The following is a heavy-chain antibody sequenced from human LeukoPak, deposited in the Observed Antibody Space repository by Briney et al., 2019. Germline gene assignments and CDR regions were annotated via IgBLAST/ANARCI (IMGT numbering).Heavy chain of an antibody. CDR3: AREVYRIGVGGFDP. CDR1: GGSISSSTYY. V-gene: IGHV4-39*07. D-gene: IGHD6-19*01. J-gene: IGHJ5*02. CDR2: IYYSGTT. Sequence: SETLSLTCTVSGGSISSSTYYWGWIRQPPGKGLEWIGSIYYSGTTYYNPSLKSRVTISVDTSKNQFSLKLSSVTAADTAVYYCAREVYRIGVGGFDPWGQGTLVIVSS.